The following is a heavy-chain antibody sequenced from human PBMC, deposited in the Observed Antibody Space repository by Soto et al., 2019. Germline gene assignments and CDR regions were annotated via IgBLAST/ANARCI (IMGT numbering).Heavy chain of an antibody. V-gene: IGHV3-11*01. Sequence: QVQRVESGGGLVKPGGSLRLSCAASGFTFGDYYRSWIRQAPGKGLEWVSYISSSGSSTYYVDSVRGRFTISRDNAKNSLYLQMDSLGAEDTAVYYWARAAAARLAAWYWGHGTLVTVSS. CDR2: ISSSGSST. D-gene: IGHD6-6*01. J-gene: IGHJ4*01. CDR3: ARAAAARLAAWY. CDR1: GFTFGDYY.